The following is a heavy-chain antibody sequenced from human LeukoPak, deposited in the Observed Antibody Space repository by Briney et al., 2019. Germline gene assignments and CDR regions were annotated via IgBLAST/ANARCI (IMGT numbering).Heavy chain of an antibody. V-gene: IGHV1-2*02. J-gene: IGHJ5*02. D-gene: IGHD3-10*01. CDR2: INPSSGGT. CDR3: AIWFGELSSPNWFDP. CDR1: GYTFTGYY. Sequence: GASVKVSCKASGYTFTGYYMHWVRQAPGQGLEWMGWINPSSGGTNYAQKFQGRVTMTRDTSISTAYMELSSLRSDDTAVYYCAIWFGELSSPNWFDPWGQGTLVTVSS.